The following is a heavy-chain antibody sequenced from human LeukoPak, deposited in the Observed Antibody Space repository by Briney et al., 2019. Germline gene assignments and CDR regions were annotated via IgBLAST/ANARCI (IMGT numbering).Heavy chain of an antibody. J-gene: IGHJ5*02. V-gene: IGHV5-51*01. CDR2: IYPGDSDT. CDR1: GYSFTSYW. Sequence: GESLKISCKGSGYSFTSYWIGWVRQMPGKGLEWMGIIYPGDSDTRYSPSFQGQVTISADKSISTAYLQWSSLKASDTAMYYCARYYYDSSGKHNWFDPWGQGTLVTVSS. CDR3: ARYYYDSSGKHNWFDP. D-gene: IGHD3-22*01.